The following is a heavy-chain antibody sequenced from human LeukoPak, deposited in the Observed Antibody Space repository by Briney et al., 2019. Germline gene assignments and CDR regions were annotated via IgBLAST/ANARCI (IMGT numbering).Heavy chain of an antibody. CDR1: GYTFTSCY. CDR3: ARGSYRYLDY. CDR2: INPNIGST. Sequence: GASVKVSCKASGYTFTSCYIHWARQAPGQGLEWMGIINPNIGSTSYAQKFRGRVSMTRDTSTSTVYMELSSLISEDTAVYYCARGSYRYLDYWGQGTLVSVSS. J-gene: IGHJ4*02. D-gene: IGHD3-16*02. V-gene: IGHV1-46*01.